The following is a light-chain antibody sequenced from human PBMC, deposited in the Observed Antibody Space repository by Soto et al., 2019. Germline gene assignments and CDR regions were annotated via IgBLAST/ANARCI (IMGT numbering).Light chain of an antibody. V-gene: IGLV2-14*01. J-gene: IGLJ1*01. CDR2: EVS. CDR3: SSYTSSSTYV. CDR1: SSDVGGYRH. Sequence: QSALTQPASVSGSPGQSITISCTGTSSDVGGYRHVSWHQQHSGKAPKLMLYEVSNGPYGVSDCFSGSKSGNTPSLTISGLQAEDEADYYCSSYTSSSTYVFGAGTKLTVL.